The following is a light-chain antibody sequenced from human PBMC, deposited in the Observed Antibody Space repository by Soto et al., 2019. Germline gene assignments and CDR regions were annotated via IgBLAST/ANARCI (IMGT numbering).Light chain of an antibody. Sequence: EIVLTQSPGTLSLSPGERATLSCRASQSVSSSYLAWYQQKPGQAPRLLFYGASSRAAGIPDRFSGSGSGTDFTLTISRLEPEDFAVYYCQHYGSSWTFGQGTKVEIK. CDR2: GAS. CDR1: QSVSSSY. V-gene: IGKV3-20*01. J-gene: IGKJ1*01. CDR3: QHYGSSWT.